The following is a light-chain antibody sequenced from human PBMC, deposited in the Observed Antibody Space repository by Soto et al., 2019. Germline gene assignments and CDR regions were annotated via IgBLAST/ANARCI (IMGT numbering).Light chain of an antibody. CDR1: QSVSTY. J-gene: IGKJ5*01. Sequence: EIVLTQSPVTLSLSPGERATLSCRASQSVSTYLAWYQQKPGQAPRLLIYDASNRATGIPARFSGSGSGTDFTLTISRLEPEDFAVYYCQQYGRPPRATFGQGTRLEI. CDR3: QQYGRPPRAT. CDR2: DAS. V-gene: IGKV3-20*01.